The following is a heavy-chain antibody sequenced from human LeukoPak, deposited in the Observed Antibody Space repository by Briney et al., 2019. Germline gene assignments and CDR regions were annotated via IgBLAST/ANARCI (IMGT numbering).Heavy chain of an antibody. V-gene: IGHV1-2*06. CDR3: ARARGDCTNGVCHTHDAFDI. D-gene: IGHD2-8*01. CDR1: GYTFTGYY. J-gene: IGHJ3*02. CDR2: INPNSGGT. Sequence: ASVKVSCKASGYTFTGYYMHWVRQAPGQGLEWMGRINPNSGGTNYAQKFQGRVTMTRDTSISTAYMELSRLRSDDTAVYYCARARGDCTNGVCHTHDAFDIWGQGTMVTVSS.